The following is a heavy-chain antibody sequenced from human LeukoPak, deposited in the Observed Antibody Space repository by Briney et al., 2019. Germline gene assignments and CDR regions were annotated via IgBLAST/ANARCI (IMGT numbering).Heavy chain of an antibody. J-gene: IGHJ3*02. V-gene: IGHV3-74*01. CDR3: ESRGVVTGVFDI. CDR1: GLTFSSYW. CDR2: IKSDGSST. Sequence: GGSLRLSCAASGLTFSSYWMHWVRQAPGQGLVWVSRIKSDGSSTSYADSVKGRFTISRDNAKNTLYLQMNSLRAEDTAVYYCESRGVVTGVFDIWGQGTMVTVSS. D-gene: IGHD4-23*01.